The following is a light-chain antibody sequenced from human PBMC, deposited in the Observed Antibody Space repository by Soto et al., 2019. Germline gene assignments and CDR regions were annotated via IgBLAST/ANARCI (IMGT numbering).Light chain of an antibody. CDR3: CSFAHGSKLM. J-gene: IGLJ3*02. CDR2: ETS. V-gene: IGLV2-23*01. CDR1: SRDVGTYNL. Sequence: QSALTQPASVSGSPGQSITISCTGTSRDVGTYNLVSWYQHHPGKAPKLMIYETSKRPSGVSNRFFGSKSGNTASLTISGLQAEDEADYYWCSFAHGSKLMFGGGTKVTVL.